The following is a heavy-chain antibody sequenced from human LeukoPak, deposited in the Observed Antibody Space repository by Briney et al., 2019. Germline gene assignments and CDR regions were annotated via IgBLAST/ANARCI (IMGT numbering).Heavy chain of an antibody. D-gene: IGHD5-12*01. Sequence: GGSLRLSCVASGFTFRTYGMNWVRQAPGKGLQWVSGISPSGGGTYYADSVKGRFTIFRDDSKNTLYLQMNSLRAEDTAVYYCARGPSGYHNTGGQGTLVTVSS. CDR1: GFTFRTYG. V-gene: IGHV3-23*01. CDR3: ARGPSGYHNT. CDR2: ISPSGGGT. J-gene: IGHJ4*02.